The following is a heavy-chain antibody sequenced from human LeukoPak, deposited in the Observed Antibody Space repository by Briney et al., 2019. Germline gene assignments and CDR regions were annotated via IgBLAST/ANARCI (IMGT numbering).Heavy chain of an antibody. Sequence: GESLRLSCAASGVTFSSYGMYWVPQAPGKGLEWVAFIRYDGSNKYYADSVKGRITISRDNSKNTLYVQMNSLRVEDTAVYYCAKGGFVDIVAPITGEVDYHYYYMDVWGKGTTVTISS. CDR2: IRYDGSNK. J-gene: IGHJ6*03. V-gene: IGHV3-30*02. CDR1: GVTFSSYG. CDR3: AKGGFVDIVAPITGEVDYHYYYMDV. D-gene: IGHD5-12*01.